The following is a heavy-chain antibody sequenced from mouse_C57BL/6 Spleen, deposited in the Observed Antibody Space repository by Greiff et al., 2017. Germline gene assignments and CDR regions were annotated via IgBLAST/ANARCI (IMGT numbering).Heavy chain of an antibody. CDR1: GYTFTSSW. CDR3: ARWAMDY. CDR2: IHPNSGST. J-gene: IGHJ4*01. V-gene: IGHV1-64*01. Sequence: QVQLQQPGAELVKPGASVKLSCKASGYTFTSSWMHWVKQRPGQGLEWIGMIHPNSGSTKYNEKFKSKATLTVDKSSSTAYMHLSSLTSEDSAVYYCARWAMDYWGQGTSVTVSA.